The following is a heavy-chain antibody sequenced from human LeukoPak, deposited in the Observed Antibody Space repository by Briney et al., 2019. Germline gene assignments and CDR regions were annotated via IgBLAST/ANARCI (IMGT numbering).Heavy chain of an antibody. V-gene: IGHV1-2*06. J-gene: IGHJ5*02. CDR2: INPNSGGT. D-gene: IGHD3-16*01. Sequence: ASVKVSCKASGYTFTGYYMHWVRQAPGQGLEWMGRINPNSGGTNYAQKFEGRVTMTRDTSISTAYMELSRLRSDDKAVYYCASSRRGILDVWWFDPWGQGTLVTVSS. CDR1: GYTFTGYY. CDR3: ASSRRGILDVWWFDP.